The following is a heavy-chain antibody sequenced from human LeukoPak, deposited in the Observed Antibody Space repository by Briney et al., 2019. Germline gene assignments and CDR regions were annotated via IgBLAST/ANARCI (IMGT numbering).Heavy chain of an antibody. CDR2: ISYDGGKK. V-gene: IGHV3-30*18. CDR1: GFTFSSYG. J-gene: IGHJ3*02. Sequence: GRSLRLSCAASGFTFSSYGMHWVRQAPGKGLEWVALISYDGGKKYYADSVKGRFTISRDNSKNTLYLQMNSLIPDDTAVYYCAKRRQKWWTFDALEIWGQGTMVTVSS. D-gene: IGHD2-8*01. CDR3: AKRRQKWWTFDALEI.